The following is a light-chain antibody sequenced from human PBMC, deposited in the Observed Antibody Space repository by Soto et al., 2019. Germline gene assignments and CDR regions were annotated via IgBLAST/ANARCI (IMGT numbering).Light chain of an antibody. CDR2: GTT. Sequence: QSVLTQPPSVSVAPGKRVTISCTGNSSNIGAVYGVYWYQQLPGTASKLLIYGTTNRPSGVSDRFSGAKSGTSASLAITGRQDEDEADYHCQSYDSSLSGRVVFGGGTKLTVL. CDR1: SSNIGAVYG. CDR3: QSYDSSLSGRVV. V-gene: IGLV1-40*01. J-gene: IGLJ2*01.